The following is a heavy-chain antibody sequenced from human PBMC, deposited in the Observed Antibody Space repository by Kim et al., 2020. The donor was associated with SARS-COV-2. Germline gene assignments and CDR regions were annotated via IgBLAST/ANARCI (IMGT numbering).Heavy chain of an antibody. V-gene: IGHV3-49*04. D-gene: IGHD5-18*01. Sequence: GGSLRLSCIASGFTFRDHAMSWARQAPGKGLEWVGFIRSKSYRGTAEYAASVKGRFTISRDDSKNIAYLQMDSLRTEDTAVYFCTRDQKFSYGPRYSDY. CDR2: IRSKSYRGTA. CDR1: GFTFRDHA. CDR3: TRDQKFSYGPRYSDY. J-gene: IGHJ4*01.